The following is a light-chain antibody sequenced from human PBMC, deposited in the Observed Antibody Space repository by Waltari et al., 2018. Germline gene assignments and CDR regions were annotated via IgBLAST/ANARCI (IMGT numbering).Light chain of an antibody. V-gene: IGKV3-20*01. CDR1: EGVGRF. CDR3: RHYLRFPAT. Sequence: RAIEGVGRFLPRYQKIPGQAPRMLIYDTFRRASCIPDRFSGSGSGTEFSRTISRLEPEDCAEYYCRHYLRFPATFGQGTKVEI. CDR2: DTF. J-gene: IGKJ1*01.